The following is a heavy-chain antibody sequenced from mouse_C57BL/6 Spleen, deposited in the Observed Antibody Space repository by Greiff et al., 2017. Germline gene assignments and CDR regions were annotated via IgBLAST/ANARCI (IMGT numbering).Heavy chain of an antibody. CDR1: GYSITSGYY. V-gene: IGHV3-6*01. D-gene: IGHD1-1*01. CDR3: AAFTTVADY. CDR2: ISYDGSN. Sequence: EVHLVESGPGLVKPSQSLSLTCSVTGYSITSGYYWTWIRQFPGNKLEWMGYISYDGSNNYNPSLKNRISITRDTSKNQFFLKLNSVTTEDTATYYCAAFTTVADYWGQGTTLTVSS. J-gene: IGHJ2*01.